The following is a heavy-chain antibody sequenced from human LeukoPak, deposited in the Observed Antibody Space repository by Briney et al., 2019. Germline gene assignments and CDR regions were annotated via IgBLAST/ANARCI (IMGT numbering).Heavy chain of an antibody. V-gene: IGHV4-59*01. J-gene: IGHJ4*02. Sequence: SETLSLTCTVSGGSISSYYWSWIRQPPGKGLEWIGYIYYSGSTNYNPSLKSRVTISVDTSKDQFSLKLSSVTAADTAVYYCARDSCSSTSCHLFDYWGQGTLVTVSS. CDR3: ARDSCSSTSCHLFDY. CDR2: IYYSGST. D-gene: IGHD2-2*01. CDR1: GGSISSYY.